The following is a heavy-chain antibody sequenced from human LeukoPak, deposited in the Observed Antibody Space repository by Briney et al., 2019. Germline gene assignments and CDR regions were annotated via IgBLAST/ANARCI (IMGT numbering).Heavy chain of an antibody. D-gene: IGHD1-26*01. CDR2: IKEDGSEK. Sequence: QSGGSLRLSCAASGFTFNSYWMSWVRQAPGKGLEWVANIKEDGSEKYYVDSVKGRFTISRDNAKNSLYLQMNSLRAEDTAVYYCARVWELSFDYWGQGTLVTVSS. J-gene: IGHJ4*02. CDR3: ARVWELSFDY. V-gene: IGHV3-7*02. CDR1: GFTFNSYW.